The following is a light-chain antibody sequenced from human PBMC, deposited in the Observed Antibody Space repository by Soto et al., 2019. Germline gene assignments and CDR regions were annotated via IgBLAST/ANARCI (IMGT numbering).Light chain of an antibody. CDR1: QTIDNT. CDR3: QQRTNWVT. J-gene: IGKJ5*01. Sequence: DIVMTQSPAPLSLSPGERATLSCRASQTIDNTLAWYQQKPGQAPRLLIFDASNRATGIPARFSGSGSGTDSTLTISSLDSEDFAVYYCQQRTNWVTLGQGTRLEIK. CDR2: DAS. V-gene: IGKV3-11*01.